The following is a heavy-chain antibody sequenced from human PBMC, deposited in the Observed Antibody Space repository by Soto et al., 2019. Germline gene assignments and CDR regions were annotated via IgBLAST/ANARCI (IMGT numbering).Heavy chain of an antibody. CDR2: ISSDGSST. Sequence: ELQLVESGGDIVQPGGSLRLSCAASGFIFSEYWMHWVRQAPGKGLVWVSRISSDGSSTHYADSVKGRFTISRDNSKNTLYLQMNSLTAEDKGVFSCSRGGPGVTMYYSDYWGQGTLVTVSS. V-gene: IGHV3-74*01. J-gene: IGHJ4*02. CDR1: GFIFSEYW. CDR3: SRGGPGVTMYYSDY. D-gene: IGHD2-8*01.